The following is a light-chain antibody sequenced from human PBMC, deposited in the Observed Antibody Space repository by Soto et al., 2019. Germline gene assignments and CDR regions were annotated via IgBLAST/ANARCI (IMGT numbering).Light chain of an antibody. CDR1: SSDVGGYNY. V-gene: IGLV2-8*01. CDR2: EVS. J-gene: IGLJ1*01. Sequence: QPVLTQPPSASGSPGQSVTISCTGTSSDVGGYNYVSWYQQHPGKAPKLMIYEVSERPSGVPDRFSGSKSSNTASLTVSGLQAEDEADYYCSSYAGSNNVVFGTGTKVTVL. CDR3: SSYAGSNNVV.